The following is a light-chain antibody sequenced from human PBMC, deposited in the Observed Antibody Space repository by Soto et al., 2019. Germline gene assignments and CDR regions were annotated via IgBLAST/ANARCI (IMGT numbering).Light chain of an antibody. J-gene: IGKJ4*01. Sequence: DIQIPQSPSSLSASVGASVTITCQASQDIRKYLNWYQQKPGKAPNLLIYDTSNLETGVPSRFSGSGSGTEFTLTISSLQPDDFATYYCQQYNSYPLTFGGGTKVDIK. CDR3: QQYNSYPLT. CDR1: QDIRKY. V-gene: IGKV1-33*01. CDR2: DTS.